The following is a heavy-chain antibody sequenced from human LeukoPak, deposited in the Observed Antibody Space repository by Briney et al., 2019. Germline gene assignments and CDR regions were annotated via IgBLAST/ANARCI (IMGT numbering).Heavy chain of an antibody. J-gene: IGHJ4*02. Sequence: PGGSLRLSCAASGFTFSSYSMNWVRQAPGKGLEWVSSISSSSSYIYYADSVKGRFTISRDNAKNSLYLQMNSLRAEDTAVYYCASGIAAAGRSFYYFDYWGQGTLVTVS. V-gene: IGHV3-21*01. CDR2: ISSSSSYI. CDR1: GFTFSSYS. D-gene: IGHD6-13*01. CDR3: ASGIAAAGRSFYYFDY.